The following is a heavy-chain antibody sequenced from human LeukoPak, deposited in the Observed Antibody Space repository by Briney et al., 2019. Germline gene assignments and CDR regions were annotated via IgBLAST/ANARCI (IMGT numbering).Heavy chain of an antibody. Sequence: PGGSLRLSCVGSGFTFSSSAMTWVRQAPEKGLEWVSSLTRSGGSTYYADSVKGRFTISRDNSKNTLYLQMNSLRAEDTAVYYCAKAIGSSVTVADHWGQGTLVTVSS. CDR1: GFTFSSSA. J-gene: IGHJ4*02. CDR3: AKAIGSSVTVADH. CDR2: LTRSGGST. D-gene: IGHD2-21*02. V-gene: IGHV3-23*01.